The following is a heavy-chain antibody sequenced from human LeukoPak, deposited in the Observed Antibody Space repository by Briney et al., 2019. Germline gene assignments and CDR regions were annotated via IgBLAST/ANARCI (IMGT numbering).Heavy chain of an antibody. CDR1: GYSFFSYW. D-gene: IGHD3-22*01. V-gene: IGHV5-51*01. J-gene: IGHJ5*01. CDR2: IFPGDYDT. CDR3: ARSFYEDRSGYENWFDS. Sequence: GGSLKISCKGSGYSFFSYWIGWVRQTPGRGLEWMGIIFPGDYDTRYSPSFEGQVTISADRSTSTAFLQWSSLKASDTAIYYCARSFYEDRSGYENWFDSWGQGTQVTVSS.